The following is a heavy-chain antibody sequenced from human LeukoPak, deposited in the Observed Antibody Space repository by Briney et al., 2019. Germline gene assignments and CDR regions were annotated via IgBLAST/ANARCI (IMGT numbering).Heavy chain of an antibody. J-gene: IGHJ5*02. CDR1: GGSISSSN. Sequence: PSETLSLTCAVSGGSISSSNWWSWVRQAPGKGLEWISYISSSSTIIHYADSVKGRFTISRDDAKNSLYLQMNSLRAEDTAIYYCAKVPRQHDNWFDPWGQGTLVTVSS. CDR2: ISSSSTII. V-gene: IGHV3-48*01. CDR3: AKVPRQHDNWFDP. D-gene: IGHD3-9*01.